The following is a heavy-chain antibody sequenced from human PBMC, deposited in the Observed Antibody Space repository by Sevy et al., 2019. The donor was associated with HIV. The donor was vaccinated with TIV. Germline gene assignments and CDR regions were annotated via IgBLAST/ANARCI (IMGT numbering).Heavy chain of an antibody. D-gene: IGHD6-19*01. Sequence: SETLSLTCAVSGYSISSGYYWGWIRQPPGKGLEWIGSIYHSGSTYYNPSLKSRVTISVDTSKNQFSLKLSAVTAADTAVYYCAGHLTGGGGWTLFDYWGQGTLVTVSS. CDR3: AGHLTGGGGWTLFDY. CDR2: IYHSGST. J-gene: IGHJ4*02. V-gene: IGHV4-38-2*01. CDR1: GYSISSGYY.